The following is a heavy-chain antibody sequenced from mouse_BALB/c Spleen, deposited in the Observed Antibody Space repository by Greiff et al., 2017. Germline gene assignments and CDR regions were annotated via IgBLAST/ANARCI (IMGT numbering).Heavy chain of an antibody. CDR1: GFSLSSYS. CDR3: ANDGYYEAWFAY. Sequence: VKLMESGPGLVAPSQSLSITCTVSGFSLSSYSVHWVRQPPGKGLEWLGMIWGGGSTDYNSALKSRLSISKDNTKSQVFLKMNSLQTDDTSMYYCANDGYYEAWFAYWGQGTLVTVSA. D-gene: IGHD2-3*01. CDR2: IWGGGST. V-gene: IGHV2-6-4*01. J-gene: IGHJ3*01.